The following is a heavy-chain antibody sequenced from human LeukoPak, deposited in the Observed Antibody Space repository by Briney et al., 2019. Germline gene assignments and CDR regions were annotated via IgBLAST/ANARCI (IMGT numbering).Heavy chain of an antibody. CDR3: ARGGAAPGIFDY. CDR1: GASISGSY. D-gene: IGHD6-13*01. Sequence: SETLSLTCTVSGASISGSYWSWLRQPAGKGLEWMGRVDTSGNTNYNPPLKRRVTMSVDTSKNQFTLNLSSLTAADTAVYFCARGGAAPGIFDYWGQGTLAPVSS. J-gene: IGHJ4*02. CDR2: VDTSGNT. V-gene: IGHV4-4*07.